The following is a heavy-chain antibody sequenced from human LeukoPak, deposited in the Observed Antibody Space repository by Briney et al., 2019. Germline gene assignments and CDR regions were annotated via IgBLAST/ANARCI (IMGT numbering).Heavy chain of an antibody. V-gene: IGHV3-23*01. J-gene: IGHJ4*02. Sequence: GGSLRLSCAASGFTFTSYSMNWVRQAPGKGLEWVSTISGGGGSTYYADSVKGRFTISRDNSKNTLYLQADSLRAEDTAVYYCAKGGKWDVTPFDYWGQGTLVTVSS. CDR3: AKGGKWDVTPFDY. CDR1: GFTFTSYS. D-gene: IGHD1-26*01. CDR2: ISGGGGST.